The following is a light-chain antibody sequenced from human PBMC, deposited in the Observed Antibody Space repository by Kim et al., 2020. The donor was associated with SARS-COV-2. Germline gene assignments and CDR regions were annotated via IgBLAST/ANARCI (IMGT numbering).Light chain of an antibody. Sequence: SVGDRVTITCRASQSIGDYLNWYQHRPGKAPTLLIHAASSLQIHVPSRFSGSGSGTDFTLTISGLQPEDFTTYFCQQSYSTPHITFGPGTRLEIK. CDR1: QSIGDY. CDR3: QQSYSTPHIT. J-gene: IGKJ5*01. CDR2: AAS. V-gene: IGKV1-39*01.